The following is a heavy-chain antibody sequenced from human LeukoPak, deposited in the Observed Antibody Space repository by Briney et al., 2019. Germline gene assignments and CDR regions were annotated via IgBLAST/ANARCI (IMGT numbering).Heavy chain of an antibody. CDR1: GYSISSGYY. Sequence: SETLSLTCTVSGYSISSGYYWAWIRQPPGKGLEWIGEINHSGSTNYNPSLKSRVTISVDTSKNQFSLKLSSVTAADTAVYYCARVRKGLLWFGELVDYWGQGTLVTVSS. J-gene: IGHJ4*02. CDR2: INHSGST. D-gene: IGHD3-10*01. V-gene: IGHV4-38-2*02. CDR3: ARVRKGLLWFGELVDY.